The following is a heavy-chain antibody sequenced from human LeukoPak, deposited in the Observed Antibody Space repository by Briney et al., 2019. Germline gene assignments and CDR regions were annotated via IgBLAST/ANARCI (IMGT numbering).Heavy chain of an antibody. D-gene: IGHD5-18*01. J-gene: IGHJ3*02. CDR3: ARSIKGYTDAFDI. V-gene: IGHV4-30-2*01. Sequence: SETLSLTCAVSGGSISSGGYSWSWIRQPPGKGLEWIGYIYHSGSTYYNPSLKSRVTISVDRSKNQFSLKLSSVTAADTAAYYCARSIKGYTDAFDIWGQGTMVTVSS. CDR1: GGSISSGGYS. CDR2: IYHSGST.